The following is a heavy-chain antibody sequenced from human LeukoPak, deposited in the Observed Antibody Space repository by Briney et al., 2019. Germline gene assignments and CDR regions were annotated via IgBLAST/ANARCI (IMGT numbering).Heavy chain of an antibody. CDR1: GFTFYNYP. CDR2: ISGSGATT. J-gene: IGHJ3*02. Sequence: PGGSLRLSCAASGFTFYNYPMNWVRQAPGRGLEWVSVISGSGATTYYADSVKGRFTISRDNSKYTLFLQMNSLRAEDTAVYYCARDPNGDYIGAFDMWGPGTMVTVSS. CDR3: ARDPNGDYIGAFDM. V-gene: IGHV3-23*01. D-gene: IGHD4-17*01.